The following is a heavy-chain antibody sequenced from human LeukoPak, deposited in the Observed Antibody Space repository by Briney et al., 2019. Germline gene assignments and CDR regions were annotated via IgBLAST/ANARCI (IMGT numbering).Heavy chain of an antibody. J-gene: IGHJ4*02. V-gene: IGHV4-39*07. D-gene: IGHD2-21*01. CDR1: GGSISSTSHY. Sequence: SETLSLTCTVSGGSISSTSHYWGWIRQPPGKGLEWIGSISYSGSTYYNPSLRSRVTISLDTSKSQFSLKLTSVTAADTAVYYCARDLSLWWFYYWGLGALVTVSS. CDR2: ISYSGST. CDR3: ARDLSLWWFYY.